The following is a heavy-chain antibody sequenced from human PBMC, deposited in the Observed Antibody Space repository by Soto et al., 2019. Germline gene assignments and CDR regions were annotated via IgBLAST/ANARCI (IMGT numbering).Heavy chain of an antibody. V-gene: IGHV5-51*01. CDR2: IYPGDSDT. D-gene: IGHD3-22*01. CDR3: ARPTYYYDSSGYFPWGFDY. Sequence: GESLKISCKGPGYSFTSYWIGWVRQMPGKGLEWMGIIYPGDSDTRYSPSVQGQVTIPADKSISTAYLQWSSLKSSDTAMYYCARPTYYYDSSGYFPWGFDYWGQGTLVTVSS. CDR1: GYSFTSYW. J-gene: IGHJ4*02.